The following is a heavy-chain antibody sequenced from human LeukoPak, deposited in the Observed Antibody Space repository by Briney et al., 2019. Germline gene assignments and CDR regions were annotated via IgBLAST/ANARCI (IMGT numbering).Heavy chain of an antibody. CDR1: GFTFSSYS. V-gene: IGHV3-21*01. J-gene: IGHJ3*02. Sequence: PGGSLTLSCAASGFTFSSYSMNWVRQPPGKGLEWVASISSSSSYIYYADSVKGRFTISRDNAKNSLYLQMNSLRAEDTAVYYCARDSDYVWGSYREDDAFDIWGQGTMVTVSS. D-gene: IGHD3-16*02. CDR3: ARDSDYVWGSYREDDAFDI. CDR2: ISSSSSYI.